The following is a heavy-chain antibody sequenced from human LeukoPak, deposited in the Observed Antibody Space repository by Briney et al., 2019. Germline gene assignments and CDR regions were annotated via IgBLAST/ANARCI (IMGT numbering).Heavy chain of an antibody. J-gene: IGHJ5*01. V-gene: IGHV4-39*01. Sequence: RSSETLSLTFTVSGGSVSRSSYWWVWIRQPPGKELEWIGSIDYSGSTYFNPSLKSRVTKSVDTSKNQFSLKLTSVTAADTAVYYCARHYGSGKSYFDFWGQGTLVTVSS. D-gene: IGHD3-10*01. CDR2: IDYSGST. CDR3: ARHYGSGKSYFDF. CDR1: GGSVSRSSYW.